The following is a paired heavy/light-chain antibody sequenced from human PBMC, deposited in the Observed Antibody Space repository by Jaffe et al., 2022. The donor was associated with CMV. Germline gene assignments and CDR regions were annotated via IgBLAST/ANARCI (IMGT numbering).Heavy chain of an antibody. CDR1: GYTFTSQY. V-gene: IGHV1-46*01. J-gene: IGHJ3*01. Sequence: QVQLVQSGAEVKKPGASVKVSCEASGYTFTSQYLHWVRQAPGQGLEWMAIINPSDGTTTYAQKFQGRLTTTRDTSTSTVYMELSSLRSEDTAVYYCANLVGYNSGRAFDFWGQGTMVTVSS. CDR2: INPSDGTT. D-gene: IGHD6-19*01. CDR3: ANLVGYNSGRAFDF.
Light chain of an antibody. CDR2: WAS. CDR1: QSVFYSSTNKNY. CDR3: QQYFSTPRT. V-gene: IGKV4-1*01. J-gene: IGKJ1*01. Sequence: DIVMTQSPDSLAVSLGERATINCKSSQSVFYSSTNKNYLAWYQQKPRQPPKLLIYWASTRESGVPDRFSGSGSGTDFTLTIGSLQAEDVAVYYCQQYFSTPRTFGQGTKVEIK.